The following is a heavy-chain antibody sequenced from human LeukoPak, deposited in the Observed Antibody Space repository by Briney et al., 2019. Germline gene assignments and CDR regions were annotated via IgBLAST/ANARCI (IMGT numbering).Heavy chain of an antibody. CDR2: ISGSGGST. CDR3: AKDHYYDSSGYEDY. J-gene: IGHJ4*02. V-gene: IGHV3-23*01. CDR1: GFTFSSYA. Sequence: GGSLRLSCAASGFTFSSYAMSWVRQAPGKGLEWVSAISGSGGSTYYADSVKGRFTISRDNSKNTLYLQMNSLRAEDTAVYYCAKDHYYDSSGYEDYWGREPWSPSPQ. D-gene: IGHD3-22*01.